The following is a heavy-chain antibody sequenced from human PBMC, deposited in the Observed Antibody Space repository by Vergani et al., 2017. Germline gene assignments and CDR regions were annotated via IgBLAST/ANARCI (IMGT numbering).Heavy chain of an antibody. Sequence: QVQLVESGGGVVQPGRSLRLSCAASGFRFSSYGMNWVRQAPGKGLEWVAGISFDGTNEYYPDLVKGRFTISRDIAKNTLYLQVRSLRLEDTGVYHCVRDRGLCAGGRCYTEAWDYWGQGTPVTVSS. CDR3: VRDRGLCAGGRCYTEAWDY. J-gene: IGHJ4*02. CDR2: ISFDGTNE. V-gene: IGHV3-30*03. CDR1: GFRFSSYG. D-gene: IGHD2-2*02.